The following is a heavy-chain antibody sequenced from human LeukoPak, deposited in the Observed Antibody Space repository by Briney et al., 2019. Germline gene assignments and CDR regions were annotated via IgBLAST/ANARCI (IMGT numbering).Heavy chain of an antibody. Sequence: SETLSLTCTVSDDSITMYYWTWIRQPPGKGLEWIGYVDHTGSTKFNPSLNGRVSISRDTSDNFFSLRLRSVTAADTAVYFCARGRVSSSTWYSTYYYFFYMDFWGKGTTVTVSS. V-gene: IGHV4-59*01. CDR2: VDHTGST. CDR3: ARGRVSSSTWYSTYYYFFYMDF. J-gene: IGHJ6*03. D-gene: IGHD4-11*01. CDR1: DDSITMYY.